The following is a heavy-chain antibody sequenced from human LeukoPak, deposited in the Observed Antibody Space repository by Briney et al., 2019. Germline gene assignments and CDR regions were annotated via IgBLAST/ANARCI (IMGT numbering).Heavy chain of an antibody. J-gene: IGHJ4*02. D-gene: IGHD6-19*01. CDR3: ARDGAVAGQFDY. CDR1: GYAFTIYG. CDR2: ISAYNGNT. V-gene: IGHV1-18*01. Sequence: ASVKVSFKASGYAFTIYGISWVRQAPGQGLEWMGWISAYNGNTNYAQNLQGRVTMTTDTSTSTAYMELRSLRFDDTAVYYCARDGAVAGQFDYWGQGTLVTVSS.